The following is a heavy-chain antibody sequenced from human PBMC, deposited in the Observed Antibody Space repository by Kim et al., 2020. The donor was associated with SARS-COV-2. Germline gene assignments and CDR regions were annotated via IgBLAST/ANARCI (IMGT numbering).Heavy chain of an antibody. Sequence: GGNTYCPDPGKGRCTLSRDNSENTLYLQMNSLRAEDTAVYYCAKDDWGRLWGQGTTATVSS. V-gene: IGHV3-23*01. J-gene: IGHJ6*02. CDR3: AKDDWGRL. CDR2: GGNT. D-gene: IGHD3-16*01.